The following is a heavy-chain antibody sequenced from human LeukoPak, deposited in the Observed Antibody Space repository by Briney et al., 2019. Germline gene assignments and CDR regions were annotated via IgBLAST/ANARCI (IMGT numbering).Heavy chain of an antibody. CDR3: AKDLGWLQPAVIFDY. Sequence: GGSLRLSCGASGFIFSNYNMNWVRQAPEKGLEWVSSISITSTYVYYADSVKGRFTISRDNAKNSLYLQMNSLKAEDTAVYYCAKDLGWLQPAVIFDYWGQGTLVTVSS. D-gene: IGHD5-24*01. CDR2: ISITSTYV. V-gene: IGHV3-21*01. J-gene: IGHJ4*02. CDR1: GFIFSNYN.